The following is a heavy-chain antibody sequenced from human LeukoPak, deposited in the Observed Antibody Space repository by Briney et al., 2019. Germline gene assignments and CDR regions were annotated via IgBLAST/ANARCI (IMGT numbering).Heavy chain of an antibody. V-gene: IGHV3-23*01. Sequence: GGSLRLSCAASGFTFSDHYMDWVRQAPGQGLEWVSAISAGGDSPYYADSVKGRFSISRDNYENTLYLQMNGLRAGDTAVYYCAKRRYCSSISCHDFDYWGQGTLVTVSS. J-gene: IGHJ4*02. CDR3: AKRRYCSSISCHDFDY. CDR2: ISAGGDSP. CDR1: GFTFSDHY. D-gene: IGHD2-2*01.